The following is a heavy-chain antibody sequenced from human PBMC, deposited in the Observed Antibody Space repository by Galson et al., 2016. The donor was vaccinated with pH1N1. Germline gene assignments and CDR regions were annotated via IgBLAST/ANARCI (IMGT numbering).Heavy chain of an antibody. CDR3: TSYSDTTWYTFEH. CDR2: IRSKTFSGTT. Sequence: SLRLSCAASGFSLATHAMGWVRQAPGKGLEWIGFIRSKTFSGTTTYAASVNGRFTISRDVSKNIAYLQMNSLKTEDTAVYYCTSYSDTTWYTFEHRGQGTLVTVSS. J-gene: IGHJ5*02. CDR1: GFSLATHA. D-gene: IGHD6-13*01. V-gene: IGHV3-49*04.